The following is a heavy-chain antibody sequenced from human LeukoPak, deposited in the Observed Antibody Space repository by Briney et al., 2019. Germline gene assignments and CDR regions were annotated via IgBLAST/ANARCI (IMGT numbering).Heavy chain of an antibody. CDR3: VRDGGVSGYDLLDY. Sequence: GGSLRLSCAASGFTFSNYWMTWVRQAPGKGLEWVAHINQDGSEEHYMDSVKARFTISRDNAKNSLSLQMNSLRAEDTAVHYCVRDGGVSGYDLLDYWGQGTLVTVSS. J-gene: IGHJ4*02. D-gene: IGHD5-12*01. CDR2: INQDGSEE. V-gene: IGHV3-7*01. CDR1: GFTFSNYW.